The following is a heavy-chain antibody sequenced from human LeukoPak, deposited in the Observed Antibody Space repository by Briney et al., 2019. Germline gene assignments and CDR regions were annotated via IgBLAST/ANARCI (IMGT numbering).Heavy chain of an antibody. D-gene: IGHD3/OR15-3a*01. CDR1: GFSFSSYG. J-gene: IGHJ6*02. CDR3: ARDRGDFWTSGYGMDV. CDR2: IWYDGSNK. Sequence: GGSLRLSCAASGFSFSSYGMHWVRQAPGKGLEWVAVIWYDGSNKYYADSVKGRFTISRDNSKNTLYLQMNSLRAEDTAVYYCARDRGDFWTSGYGMDVWGQGTTVTVTS. V-gene: IGHV3-33*01.